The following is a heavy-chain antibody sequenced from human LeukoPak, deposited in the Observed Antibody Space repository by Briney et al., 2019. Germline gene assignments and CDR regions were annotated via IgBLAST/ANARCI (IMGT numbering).Heavy chain of an antibody. V-gene: IGHV1-69*05. Sequence: SVKVSCKASGGTFSSYAISWVRQAPGQGLEWMGGIIPIFGTANYTQKFQGRVTITTDESTSTAYMELSSLRSEDTAVYYCASGYSYGAYYYYMDVWGKGTTVTVFS. CDR1: GGTFSSYA. D-gene: IGHD5-18*01. J-gene: IGHJ6*03. CDR2: IIPIFGTA. CDR3: ASGYSYGAYYYYMDV.